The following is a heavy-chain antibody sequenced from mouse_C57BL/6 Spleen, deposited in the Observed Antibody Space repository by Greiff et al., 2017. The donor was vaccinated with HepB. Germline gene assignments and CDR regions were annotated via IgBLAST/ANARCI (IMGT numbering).Heavy chain of an antibody. CDR3: ARRGPITTVVGDYAMDY. CDR2: IYPGDGDT. CDR1: GYAFSSYW. D-gene: IGHD1-1*01. V-gene: IGHV1-80*01. Sequence: QVQLQQSGAELVKPGASVKISCKASGYAFSSYWMNWVKQRPGKGLEWIGQIYPGDGDTNYNGKFKGKATLTADKSSSTAYMQLSSLTSEDSAVYFCARRGPITTVVGDYAMDYWGQGTSVTVSS. J-gene: IGHJ4*01.